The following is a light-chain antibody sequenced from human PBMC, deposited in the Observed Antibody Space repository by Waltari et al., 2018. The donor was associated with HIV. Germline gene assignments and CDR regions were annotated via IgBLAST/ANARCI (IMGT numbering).Light chain of an antibody. CDR3: SSYTSSSTLGV. Sequence: QSALTQPASVSGSPGQSITISCTGTSSDIGGYNHVPWYQQHTGKAPKLMISDVSHRPSGVSNRFSGSKSGNTASLTISGLQAEDEADYYCSSYTSSSTLGVFGSGTKVTVL. CDR2: DVS. V-gene: IGLV2-14*03. CDR1: SSDIGGYNH. J-gene: IGLJ1*01.